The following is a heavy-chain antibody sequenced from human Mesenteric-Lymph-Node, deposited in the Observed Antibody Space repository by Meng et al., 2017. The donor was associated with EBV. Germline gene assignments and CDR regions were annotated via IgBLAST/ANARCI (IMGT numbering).Heavy chain of an antibody. D-gene: IGHD5-12*01. CDR2: ISGSGGST. CDR3: AKDGRWLRSPFDY. CDR1: GFTFSNYA. J-gene: IGHJ4*02. Sequence: EVQLLESGGGLVVRGGSLIVSCAASGFTFSNYAMCWVRQAPGKGLEWVSAISGSGGSTDYADSVKGRFTISRDNSKNTLYLQMSSLRAEDTAVYYCAKDGRWLRSPFDYWGRGTLVTVSS. V-gene: IGHV3-23*01.